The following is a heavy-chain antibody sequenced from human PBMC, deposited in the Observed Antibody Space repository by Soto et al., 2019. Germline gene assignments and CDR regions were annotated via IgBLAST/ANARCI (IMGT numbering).Heavy chain of an antibody. V-gene: IGHV1-69*12. CDR3: ASPYSSSFYYYGLDV. CDR1: GGTFSSYA. Sequence: QVQLVQSGAEVKKPGSSVKASCKAPGGTFSSYAISWVRQAPGQGLEWMGGIIPIFGTANYAQTFQGRVPITADESTSTAYMELSSLRSEDTAVYYCASPYSSSFYYYGLDVWGQGTTVTVSS. D-gene: IGHD6-6*01. CDR2: IIPIFGTA. J-gene: IGHJ6*02.